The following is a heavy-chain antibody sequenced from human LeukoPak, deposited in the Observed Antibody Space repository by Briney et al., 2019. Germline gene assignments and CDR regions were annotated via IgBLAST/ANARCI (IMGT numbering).Heavy chain of an antibody. CDR1: GYTFTGYY. Sequence: GASVKVSCKASGYTFTGYYMHWVRQAPGQGLEGMGWINPNSGGTNYAQKLQGRVTMTRDQSISTAYMELSRLRSDDTAVYYCARDSSGYYLRDFDYWGQGTLVTVSS. J-gene: IGHJ4*02. V-gene: IGHV1-2*02. CDR3: ARDSSGYYLRDFDY. D-gene: IGHD3-22*01. CDR2: INPNSGGT.